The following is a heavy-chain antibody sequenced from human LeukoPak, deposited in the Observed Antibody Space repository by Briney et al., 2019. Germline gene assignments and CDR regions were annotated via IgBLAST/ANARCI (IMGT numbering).Heavy chain of an antibody. CDR3: ARGVYSSSPNYYYYMDV. D-gene: IGHD6-6*01. J-gene: IGHJ6*03. CDR2: MNPNSGNT. Sequence: GVSVKVSCKASGYTFTSYDINWVRQATGQGLEWMGWMNPNSGNTGYAQKFQGRVTMTRNTSISTAYMELSSLRSEDTAVYYCARGVYSSSPNYYYYMDVWGKGTTVTVSS. V-gene: IGHV1-8*01. CDR1: GYTFTSYD.